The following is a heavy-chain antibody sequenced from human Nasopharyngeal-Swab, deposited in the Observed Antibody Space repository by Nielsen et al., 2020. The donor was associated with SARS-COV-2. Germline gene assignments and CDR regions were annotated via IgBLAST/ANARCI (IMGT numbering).Heavy chain of an antibody. CDR3: VRDSGSYLGIDY. J-gene: IGHJ4*02. V-gene: IGHV3-7*01. D-gene: IGHD1-26*01. CDR2: IKKDGGEK. CDR1: GFTFSSYA. Sequence: LSLTCAASGFTFSSYAMSWVRQAPGKGLEWVANIKKDGGEKNYVDSVKGRFTTSRDNAKNSLYLQMNSLRAEDTAVYYCVRDSGSYLGIDYWGQGTLVTVSS.